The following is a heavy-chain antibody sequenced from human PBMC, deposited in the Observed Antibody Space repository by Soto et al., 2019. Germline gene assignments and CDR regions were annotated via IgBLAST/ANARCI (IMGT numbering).Heavy chain of an antibody. Sequence: SETLSLTCAVSGGPISSRSYSWSWIRQAPGKGLEWIGEINHTGSTNYNPSLKSRVIMSVDTSKNQLSLMVSSVTAADTAVYYCARRRVESYYGSGKDVWGQGTTVTVSS. D-gene: IGHD3-10*01. V-gene: IGHV4-39*07. CDR3: ARRRVESYYGSGKDV. CDR1: GGPISSRSYS. J-gene: IGHJ6*02. CDR2: INHTGST.